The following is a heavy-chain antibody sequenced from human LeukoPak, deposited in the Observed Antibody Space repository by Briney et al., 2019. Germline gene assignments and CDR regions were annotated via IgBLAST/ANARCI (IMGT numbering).Heavy chain of an antibody. CDR2: IYHTKRT. D-gene: IGHD3-16*01. CDR1: RHSISSYY. V-gene: IGHV4-59*01. J-gene: IGHJ5*02. Sequence: SETLSLTCIVPRHSISSYYWIWKQQPPGKGLECIGYIYHTKRTNYKPSLKSRVTISVDPSKNQFSLKLSYVTAADTAVYYCARGGYYVLGNDFRFDPWGQGTLVTVSS. CDR3: ARGGYYVLGNDFRFDP.